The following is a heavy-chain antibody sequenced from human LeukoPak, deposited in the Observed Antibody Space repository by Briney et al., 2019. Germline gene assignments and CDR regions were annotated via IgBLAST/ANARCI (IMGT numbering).Heavy chain of an antibody. V-gene: IGHV3-30*02. CDR1: GFTFSSYG. J-gene: IGHJ5*02. CDR2: IRYDGSNK. D-gene: IGHD2-15*01. CDR3: ARESSSGGRFNWFDP. Sequence: GGSLRLSCAASGFTFSSYGMHWVRQAPGKGLEWVAFIRYDGSNKYYADSVKGRFTISRDNSKNTLYLQMNSLRAEDTAVYYCARESSSGGRFNWFDPWGQGTLVTVSS.